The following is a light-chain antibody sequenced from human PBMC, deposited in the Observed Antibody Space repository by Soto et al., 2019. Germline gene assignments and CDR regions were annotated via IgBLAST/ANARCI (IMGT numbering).Light chain of an antibody. J-gene: IGKJ5*01. V-gene: IGKV1-9*01. Sequence: DIQLTQSPSFLSASVGDRVTITCRASQGIRSYLAWYQQKPGRAPKLLMYIASTLQTGVPSRFSGSGSGTEFTLTITSLQPEDFATYHCQQVNSYPISFGQGTRLEIK. CDR3: QQVNSYPIS. CDR1: QGIRSY. CDR2: IAS.